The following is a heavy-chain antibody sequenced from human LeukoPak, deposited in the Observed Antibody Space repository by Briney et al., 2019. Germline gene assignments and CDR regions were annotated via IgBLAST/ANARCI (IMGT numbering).Heavy chain of an antibody. D-gene: IGHD3-9*01. Sequence: EGSLRLSCAASGFTFSSYSMNWVRQAPGKGLEWVSSISSSSSYIYYADSVKGRFTISRDNAKNSLYLQMNSLRAEDTAVYYCARDGDILTGYYPHYYMDVWGKGTTVTVSS. CDR1: GFTFSSYS. CDR2: ISSSSSYI. J-gene: IGHJ6*03. CDR3: ARDGDILTGYYPHYYMDV. V-gene: IGHV3-21*01.